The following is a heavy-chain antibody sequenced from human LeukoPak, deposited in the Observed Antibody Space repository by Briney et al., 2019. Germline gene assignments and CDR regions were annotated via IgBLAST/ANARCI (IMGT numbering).Heavy chain of an antibody. CDR2: IWYDGSNK. D-gene: IGHD5-18*01. CDR1: GFTFSSYG. CDR3: AKSVDTAMVTFDY. J-gene: IGHJ4*02. V-gene: IGHV3-33*06. Sequence: GGSLRLSCAASGFTFSSYGMHWVRQAPGKGLEWVAVIWYDGSNKYYADSVKGRFSISRDNSKNTLYLQMNSLRAEDTAVYYCAKSVDTAMVTFDYWGQGTLVTVSS.